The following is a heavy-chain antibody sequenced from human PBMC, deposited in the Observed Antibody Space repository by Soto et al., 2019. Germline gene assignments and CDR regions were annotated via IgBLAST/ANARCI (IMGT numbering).Heavy chain of an antibody. V-gene: IGHV3-30-3*01. CDR3: ARHVGTNIVATLPFDY. CDR2: ISYDGSNK. D-gene: IGHD5-12*01. J-gene: IGHJ4*02. CDR1: GFTFSSYA. Sequence: WGSLRLSCAASGFTFSSYAMHLVRQAPGKGLEWVAVISYDGSNKYYADSVKGRFTISRDNSKNTLYLQMNSLRAEDTAVYYCARHVGTNIVATLPFDYWGQGTLVTVS.